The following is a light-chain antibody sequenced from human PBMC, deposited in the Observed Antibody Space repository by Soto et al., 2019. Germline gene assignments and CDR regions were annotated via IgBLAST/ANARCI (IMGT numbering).Light chain of an antibody. Sequence: TVMTQSPATLSVSPGERATLSCRASQSVNSNLAWYQQKSCQAPRLLIYGASTRATGIPARFSGSGSGTEFTLTISSLQSEDFAVYYCQQYNNWPPVTFGQGTKVEIK. J-gene: IGKJ1*01. V-gene: IGKV3-15*01. CDR2: GAS. CDR3: QQYNNWPPVT. CDR1: QSVNSN.